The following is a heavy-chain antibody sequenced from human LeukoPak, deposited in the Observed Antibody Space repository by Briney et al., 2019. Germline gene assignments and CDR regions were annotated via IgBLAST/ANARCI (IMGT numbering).Heavy chain of an antibody. CDR3: ARRDTGWNYCDY. CDR1: GDSINGHY. J-gene: IGHJ4*02. CDR2: IHYKGST. D-gene: IGHD6-19*01. Sequence: SETLSLTCTISGDSINGHYWSWIRHPPGKRLEWIGDIHYKGSTNYNLSHKSRVTISVDTSKNHLSLNLTSVLAADTAIYYCARRDTGWNYCDYWGQGILVTVSS. V-gene: IGHV4-59*08.